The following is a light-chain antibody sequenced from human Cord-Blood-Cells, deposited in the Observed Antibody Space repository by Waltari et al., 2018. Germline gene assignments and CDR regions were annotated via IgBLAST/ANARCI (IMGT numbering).Light chain of an antibody. CDR2: DVS. V-gene: IGLV2-14*01. J-gene: IGLJ2*01. CDR1: SSDVGGHNS. CDR3: SSYTSSSTVV. Sequence: QSALTKPASVSGSPGQSITISCTGTSSDVGGHNSVSWYQQPPGKAPKLMIYDVSNRPSGVSNRFSGSKSGNTASLTISGLQAEDEADYYCSSYTSSSTVVFGGGTKLTVL.